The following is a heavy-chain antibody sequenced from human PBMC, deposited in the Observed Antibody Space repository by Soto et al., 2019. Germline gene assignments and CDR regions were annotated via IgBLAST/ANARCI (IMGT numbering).Heavy chain of an antibody. Sequence: GGSLRLSCAASGFTFSSYAMSWVRQAPGKGLEWVSAISGGGGTTYYTNSVRGRFTISRDNSKNTLFLQMNSLRAEDTAVYYCAKDGTVVPAAMPDYWGQGALVTVSS. V-gene: IGHV3-23*01. CDR2: ISGGGGTT. D-gene: IGHD2-2*01. CDR3: AKDGTVVPAAMPDY. J-gene: IGHJ4*02. CDR1: GFTFSSYA.